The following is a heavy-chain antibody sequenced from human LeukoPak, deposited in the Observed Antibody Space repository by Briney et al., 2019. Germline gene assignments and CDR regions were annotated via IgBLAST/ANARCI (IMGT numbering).Heavy chain of an antibody. CDR3: AIPTDRWRIGY. J-gene: IGHJ4*02. V-gene: IGHV4-39*07. CDR2: IYYSGST. Sequence: PSETLSLTCTVSGGSISSSSYYWGWIRQPPGKGLEWIGSIYYSGSTYYNPSLKSRVTISVDTSKNQFSLKLSSVTAADTAVYYCAIPTDRWRIGYWGQGTLVTVSS. CDR1: GGSISSSSYY. D-gene: IGHD4-17*01.